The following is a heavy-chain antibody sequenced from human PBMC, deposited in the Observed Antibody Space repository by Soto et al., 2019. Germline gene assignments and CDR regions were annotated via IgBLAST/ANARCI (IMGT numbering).Heavy chain of an antibody. D-gene: IGHD3-16*01. J-gene: IGHJ3*02. CDR3: ARDRAPDDGGPDAFDI. CDR2: INPNSGGT. CDR1: GYTFTGYY. V-gene: IGHV1-2*04. Sequence: ASVKVSCKASGYTFTGYYMHWVRQAPGQGLEWMGWINPNSGGTNYAQKFQGWVTMTRDTSISTAYMELSRLRSDDTAVYYCARDRAPDDGGPDAFDIWGQGQWSPSPQ.